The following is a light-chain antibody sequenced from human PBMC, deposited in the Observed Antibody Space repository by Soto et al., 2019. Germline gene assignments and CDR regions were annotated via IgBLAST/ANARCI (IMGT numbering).Light chain of an antibody. J-gene: IGKJ5*01. CDR2: DAS. V-gene: IGKV1-33*01. CDR1: QNINNY. CDR3: QQYENLPT. Sequence: DVQMAQSPSSLSASVGGRVTVACQSSQNINNYLNWYQQKPGRAPKLLIYDASNLEAGVPSRFRGSGSGTDFTFTISRLQPEDIATYYCQQYENLPTFGQGRRLEIK.